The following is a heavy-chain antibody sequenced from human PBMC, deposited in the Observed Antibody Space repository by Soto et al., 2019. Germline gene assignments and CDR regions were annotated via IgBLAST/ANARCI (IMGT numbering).Heavy chain of an antibody. Sequence: QVQLVQSGAEVKKPGASVKVSCKASGYTFTGYYMHWVRQAPGQGLEWMGWINPNSGGTNYAQKFQGRVTMTRDTSISTAYMELSRLRSDDTAVYYCARRLPTVTTYYYYGMDVWGQGTTVTVSS. J-gene: IGHJ6*02. D-gene: IGHD4-17*01. CDR3: ARRLPTVTTYYYYGMDV. V-gene: IGHV1-2*02. CDR2: INPNSGGT. CDR1: GYTFTGYY.